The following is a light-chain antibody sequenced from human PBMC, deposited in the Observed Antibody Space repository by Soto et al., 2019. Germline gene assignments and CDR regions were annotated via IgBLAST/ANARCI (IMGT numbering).Light chain of an antibody. Sequence: QSVLTQPPSASGTPRQRVTISCSGSSSNIGSNTVNWYQQLPGMAPKLLIYSNNQRPSGVPDRFSGSKSGTSASLAISGLQSEDEADYYCAAWDDTLNAYVFGTGTKLTVL. J-gene: IGLJ1*01. CDR1: SSNIGSNT. CDR2: SNN. V-gene: IGLV1-44*01. CDR3: AAWDDTLNAYV.